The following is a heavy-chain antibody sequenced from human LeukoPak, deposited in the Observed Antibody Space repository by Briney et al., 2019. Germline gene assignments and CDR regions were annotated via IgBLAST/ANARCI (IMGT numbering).Heavy chain of an antibody. CDR2: IYHSGST. CDR3: ARGVGAAAEHWFDP. J-gene: IGHJ5*02. CDR1: GYSISSGYY. D-gene: IGHD6-13*01. V-gene: IGHV4-38-2*01. Sequence: SETLSLTCAVSGYSISSGYYWGGSRQPPGKGVEGIGSIYHSGSTYYNPSLKSRVTISVDTSKNQFSLKLSSVTAADTAVYYCARGVGAAAEHWFDPWGQGTLVTVSS.